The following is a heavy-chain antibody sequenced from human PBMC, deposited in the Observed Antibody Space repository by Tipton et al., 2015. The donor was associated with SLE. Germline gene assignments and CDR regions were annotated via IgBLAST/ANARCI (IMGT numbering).Heavy chain of an antibody. J-gene: IGHJ4*02. V-gene: IGHV3-48*03. CDR3: ARVLVTAINYFDY. CDR2: ISSSGSTI. CDR1: GFTFSSYE. Sequence: GSLRLSCAASGFTFSSYEMNWVRQAPGKGLEWVSYISSSGSTIYYADSVKGRFTISRDNAKNSLYLQMNSLRAEDTAVYYCARVLVTAINYFDYWGQGTLVTVSS. D-gene: IGHD2-21*02.